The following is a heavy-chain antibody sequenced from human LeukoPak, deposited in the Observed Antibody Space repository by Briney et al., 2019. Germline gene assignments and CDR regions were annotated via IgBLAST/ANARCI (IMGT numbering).Heavy chain of an antibody. CDR2: IHTSGST. D-gene: IGHD4-23*01. V-gene: IGHV4-4*09. CDR3: ANSYDGKIVPFDN. Sequence: SETLSLTCTVPDGSISNSFWNWVRQPPGKGLEWIAYIHTSGSTNYNPTFKSRVTLSVDTSKSQFSLRLNSVTASDTAVYYCANSYDGKIVPFDNWGQGTLVTVSS. J-gene: IGHJ4*02. CDR1: DGSISNSF.